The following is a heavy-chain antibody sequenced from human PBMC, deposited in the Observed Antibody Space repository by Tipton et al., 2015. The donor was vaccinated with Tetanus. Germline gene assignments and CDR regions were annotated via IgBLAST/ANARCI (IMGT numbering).Heavy chain of an antibody. Sequence: SLRLSCSASGFTFSNYWMSWVRQAPGKGLEWVANIKKDESEKDYVDSVKGRFTISRDNAKNSLYLQMNSMTVEDTAVYYCARDYTSYYAYYGMDVWGQGTTVTVSS. J-gene: IGHJ6*02. CDR1: GFTFSNYW. CDR3: ARDYTSYYAYYGMDV. V-gene: IGHV3-7*01. D-gene: IGHD3-16*01. CDR2: IKKDESEK.